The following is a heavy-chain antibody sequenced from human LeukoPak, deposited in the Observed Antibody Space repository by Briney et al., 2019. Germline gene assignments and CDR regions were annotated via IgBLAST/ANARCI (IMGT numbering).Heavy chain of an antibody. D-gene: IGHD5-24*01. CDR2: ISNSRTYI. J-gene: IGHJ4*02. CDR3: ARGDWGLGTILTLFDY. V-gene: IGHV3-21*01. Sequence: PGGSLRLSCEASGFTFSSYSMNWVRQAPGKGLEWVSSISNSRTYIYNADSMKGRFTISRDNAKNSLYMQMNSLRAEDRAVYYCARGDWGLGTILTLFDYWGQGTLVTVSS. CDR1: GFTFSSYS.